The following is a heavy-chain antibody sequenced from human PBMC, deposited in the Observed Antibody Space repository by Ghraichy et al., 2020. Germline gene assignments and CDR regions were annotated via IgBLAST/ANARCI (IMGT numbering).Heavy chain of an antibody. CDR1: GDTVSNNRVG. J-gene: IGHJ4*02. CDR2: TYYRSRRYN. D-gene: IGHD3-10*01. Sequence: SQTLSLTCAISGDTVSNNRVGWNWIRPSPSRGLEWLGRTYYRSRRYNDYAVSVKSRITIDPDTSKNQFSLQLNSVTPEDTAVYYCARGAEGVFDYWGQGTLVAVSS. V-gene: IGHV6-1*01. CDR3: ARGAEGVFDY.